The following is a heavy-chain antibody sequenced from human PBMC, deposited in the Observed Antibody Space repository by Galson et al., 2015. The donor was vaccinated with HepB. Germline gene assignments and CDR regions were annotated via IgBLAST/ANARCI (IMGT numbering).Heavy chain of an antibody. J-gene: IGHJ3*02. CDR2: TYYRSRWTT. Sequence: CAISGDSVSNNRVAWNWIRQSPSRGLEWLGRTYYRSRWTTDYAPSVKSRITINPDTSKNQFSLQLNSVTPEDTALYFCAREDPRGFDMWGQGTMVSVSS. V-gene: IGHV6-1*01. CDR3: AREDPRGFDM. D-gene: IGHD3-10*01. CDR1: GDSVSNNRVA.